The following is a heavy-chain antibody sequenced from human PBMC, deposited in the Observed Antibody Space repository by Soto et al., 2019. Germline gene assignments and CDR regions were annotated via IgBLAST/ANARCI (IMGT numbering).Heavy chain of an antibody. CDR2: IYHSGST. Sequence: QLQLQESGSGLVKPSQTLSLTCAVSGGSISSGGYSWSWIRQPPGKGLEWIGYIYHSGSTYYNPSLTSRVTISVDRSKNQFSLKLSSVTAADTAVSYCARVIGVDAFDIWGQGTMVTVSS. D-gene: IGHD7-27*01. V-gene: IGHV4-30-2*01. CDR1: GGSISSGGYS. CDR3: ARVIGVDAFDI. J-gene: IGHJ3*02.